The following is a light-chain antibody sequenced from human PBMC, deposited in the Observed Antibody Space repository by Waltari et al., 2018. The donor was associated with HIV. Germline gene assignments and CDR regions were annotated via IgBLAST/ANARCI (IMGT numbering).Light chain of an antibody. CDR1: SSNIGTYP. Sequence: QSVLTQPPSASGTPGQRVTISCSGGSSNIGTYPVDWYQQVPGAAHKLLICSSNQRPSGGPGRFSGSKAGASASLAISGLQSEDEADYYCAAWDDSLSGLVFGGGTKLTVL. J-gene: IGLJ2*01. V-gene: IGLV1-44*01. CDR2: SSN. CDR3: AAWDDSLSGLV.